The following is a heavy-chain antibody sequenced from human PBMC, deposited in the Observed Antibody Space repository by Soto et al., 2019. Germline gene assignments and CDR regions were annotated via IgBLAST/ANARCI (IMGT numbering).Heavy chain of an antibody. CDR2: ISSSSATI. Sequence: GGSLRLSCAASGFTFSSYSMNWVRQAPGKGLEWVSYISSSSATIYYADSVKGRFTISRDNAKNSLSLQMNSLRAEDTAVYYCARDYFGSGSSVGVLSKYSFDYWGQGTLVTVSS. CDR3: ARDYFGSGSSVGVLSKYSFDY. V-gene: IGHV3-48*01. J-gene: IGHJ4*02. D-gene: IGHD3-10*01. CDR1: GFTFSSYS.